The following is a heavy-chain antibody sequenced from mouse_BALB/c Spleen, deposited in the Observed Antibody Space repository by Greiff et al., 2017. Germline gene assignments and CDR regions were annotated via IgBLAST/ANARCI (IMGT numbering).Heavy chain of an antibody. V-gene: IGHV1-69*02. CDR2: IYPSDSYT. J-gene: IGHJ4*01. CDR3: TRWYYGSSLYYAMDY. Sequence: QVQLQQPGAELVRPGASVKLSCKASGYTFTSYWINWVKQRPGQGLEWIGNIYPSDSYTNYNQKFKDKATLTVDKSSSTAYMQLSSPTSEDSAVYYCTRWYYGSSLYYAMDYWGQGTSVTVSS. CDR1: GYTFTSYW. D-gene: IGHD1-1*01.